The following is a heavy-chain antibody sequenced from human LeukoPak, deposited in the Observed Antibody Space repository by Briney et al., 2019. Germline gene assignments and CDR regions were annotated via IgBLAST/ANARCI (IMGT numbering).Heavy chain of an antibody. CDR3: ARDCTAAGEDGMDV. D-gene: IGHD6-13*01. V-gene: IGHV1-18*01. J-gene: IGHJ6*02. CDR1: GYTFTSYG. CDR2: ISAYNGNT. Sequence: GASVKVSCKASGYTFTSYGISWVRQAPGQGLEWMGWISAYNGNTNYAQKLQGRVTMTTDTSTSTAYMELRSLRSDDTAVYYCARDCTAAGEDGMDVWGQGTTVTVSS.